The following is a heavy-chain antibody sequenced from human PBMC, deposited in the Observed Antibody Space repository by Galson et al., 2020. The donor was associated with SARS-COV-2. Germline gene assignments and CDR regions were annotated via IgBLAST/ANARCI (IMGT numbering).Heavy chain of an antibody. Sequence: ASETLSLTCTVSAGSISSYYWSWIRQPPGKGLEWIGYIYYSGSTNYNPSLKSRVTISVDTSKNQFSLKLSSVTAADTAVYYCARGCDYWGQGTLVTVSS. J-gene: IGHJ4*02. V-gene: IGHV4-59*01. CDR3: ARGCDY. CDR1: AGSISSYY. CDR2: IYYSGST.